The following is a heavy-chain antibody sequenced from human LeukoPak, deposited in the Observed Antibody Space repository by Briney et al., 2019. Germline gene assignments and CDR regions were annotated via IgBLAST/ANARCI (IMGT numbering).Heavy chain of an antibody. J-gene: IGHJ4*02. CDR3: AKDLGGEGGSGFPGY. CDR2: ISGSSSDT. D-gene: IGHD3-10*01. CDR1: GFTFSSYA. V-gene: IGHV3-23*01. Sequence: GGSLRLSCAASGFTFSSYAMSWVRQAPGKGLEWVSAISGSSSDTYYADSVKGRFTISRDNSKSTLYLQMNSLRAEDTAVYNCAKDLGGEGGSGFPGYWGQGTLVTVSS.